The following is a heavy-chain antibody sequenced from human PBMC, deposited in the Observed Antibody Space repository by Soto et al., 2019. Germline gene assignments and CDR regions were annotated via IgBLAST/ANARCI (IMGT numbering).Heavy chain of an antibody. Sequence: GGSLRLSCAASGFTFSSYWMHWVRQAPGKGLVWVSRINSDGSSTSYADSVKGRFTISRDNAKNTLYLQMNSLRAEDTAVYYCARDDADYVWGSYGVLDYWGQGTLVTVSS. J-gene: IGHJ4*02. D-gene: IGHD3-16*01. CDR3: ARDDADYVWGSYGVLDY. CDR2: INSDGSST. V-gene: IGHV3-74*01. CDR1: GFTFSSYW.